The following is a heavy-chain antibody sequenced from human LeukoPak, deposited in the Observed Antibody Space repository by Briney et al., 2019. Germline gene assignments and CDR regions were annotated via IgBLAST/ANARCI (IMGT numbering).Heavy chain of an antibody. J-gene: IGHJ5*02. V-gene: IGHV1-24*01. CDR2: FDPEDGET. CDR1: GYTLTELS. CDR3: ATARRVVRYNWFDP. D-gene: IGHD3-22*01. Sequence: ASVKVSCKVSGYTLTELSMHWVRQAPGKGVEWMGGFDPEDGETIYAQKFQGRVTMTEDTSTDTAYMELSSLRSEDTAVYYCATARRVVRYNWFDPWGQGTLVTVSS.